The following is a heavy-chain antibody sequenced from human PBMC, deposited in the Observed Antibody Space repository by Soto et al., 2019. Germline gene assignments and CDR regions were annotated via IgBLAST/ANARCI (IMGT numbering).Heavy chain of an antibody. Sequence: GKGLEWVSVIYRGGDTFYADYVKGRFTISRDNSKNTLYLQMNSLRAEDTAVYYCARFIFRAEDDIRGCPPVSAFLLNRSSDL. J-gene: IGHJ2*01. CDR3: ARFIFRAEDDIRGCPPVSAFLLNRSSDL. D-gene: IGHD3-3*01. CDR2: IYRGGDT. V-gene: IGHV3-53*01.